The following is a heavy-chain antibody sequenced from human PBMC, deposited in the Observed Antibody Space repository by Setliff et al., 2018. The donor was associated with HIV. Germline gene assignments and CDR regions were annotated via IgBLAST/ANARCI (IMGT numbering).Heavy chain of an antibody. Sequence: KPSETLSLTCGVYGESFSGFYWSWIRQPPGKGLEWIGEITHSGSTNYNPSLKSRVTISVDTSKNQFSLRLNSVTAADTAVYYCAREGDYGDYGALDAFDIWGQGTMVTVSS. CDR3: AREGDYGDYGALDAFDI. D-gene: IGHD4-17*01. CDR2: ITHSGST. J-gene: IGHJ3*02. V-gene: IGHV4-34*01. CDR1: GESFSGFY.